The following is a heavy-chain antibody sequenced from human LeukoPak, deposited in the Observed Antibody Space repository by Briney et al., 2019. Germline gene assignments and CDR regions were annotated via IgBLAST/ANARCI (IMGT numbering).Heavy chain of an antibody. CDR3: ARDNTAMAPDY. CDR1: GFTFSSYS. Sequence: GGSLRLSCAASGFTFSSYSMNWVRQAPGKGLEWVSFISSSSSYIYYADSVKGRFTISRDNAKNSLYLQMNSLRAEDTAVYYCARDNTAMAPDYWGQGTLVTVSS. V-gene: IGHV3-21*01. CDR2: ISSSSSYI. D-gene: IGHD5-18*01. J-gene: IGHJ4*02.